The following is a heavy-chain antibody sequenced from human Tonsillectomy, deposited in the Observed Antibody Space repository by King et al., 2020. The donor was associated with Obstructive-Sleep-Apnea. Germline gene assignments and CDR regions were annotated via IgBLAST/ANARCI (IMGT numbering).Heavy chain of an antibody. V-gene: IGHV3-9*01. Sequence: VQLVESGGGLVQPGRSLRLSCAASGFTFDDYAMHWVRQAPGKGLEGVAGIIWNSGSIGYADSVKGRFTISRDNAKNSLYLQMNSLVAEDTALYYCAKGTYYYDSSGYFFDYWGQGTLVTVSS. CDR3: AKGTYYYDSSGYFFDY. J-gene: IGHJ4*02. CDR2: IIWNSGSI. D-gene: IGHD3-22*01. CDR1: GFTFDDYA.